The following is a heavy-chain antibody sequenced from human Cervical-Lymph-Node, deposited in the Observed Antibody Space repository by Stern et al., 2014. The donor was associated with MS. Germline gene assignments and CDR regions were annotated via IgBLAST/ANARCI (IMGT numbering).Heavy chain of an antibody. J-gene: IGHJ5*02. CDR1: GFIFEDYA. V-gene: IGHV3-9*01. CDR2: LSWNSLSV. D-gene: IGHD6-13*01. CDR3: ARDTSSSWYEGADWLDP. Sequence: EVQLVESGGGLVQPGKSPRLSCAASGFIFEDYAMHWVRQAPGKGLEWVAGLSWNSLSVGYADSVKGRFTVFRDNAKNSMYLQMNSLTTEDTALYHCARDTSSSWYEGADWLDPWGQGTLVTVSS.